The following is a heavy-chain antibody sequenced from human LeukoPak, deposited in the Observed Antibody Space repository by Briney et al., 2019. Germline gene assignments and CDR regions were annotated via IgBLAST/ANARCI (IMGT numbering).Heavy chain of an antibody. CDR2: INPSGGST. D-gene: IGHD6-19*01. Sequence: ASVKVSCKASGYTFTSYYMHWVRQAPGQGLEWMGIINPSGGSTSYAQKFQGRVTMTRDTSTSTVYMELSSLRSEDTAVYYSARDGIAVPLDYWGQGTLVTVSS. CDR3: ARDGIAVPLDY. V-gene: IGHV1-46*01. J-gene: IGHJ4*02. CDR1: GYTFTSYY.